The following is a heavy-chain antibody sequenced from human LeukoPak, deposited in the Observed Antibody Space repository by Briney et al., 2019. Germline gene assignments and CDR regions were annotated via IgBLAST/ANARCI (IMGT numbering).Heavy chain of an antibody. CDR1: GFTFSSYS. CDR3: ARASLRYYYYMDV. CDR2: ISSSSSYI. Sequence: GGSLRLSCAASGFTFSSYSMNWVRQAPGKGLEWVSSISSSSSYIYYADSVKGRFTISRDNAKNSLYLQMNSLRAEDTAVYYCARASLRYYYYMDVWGKGTTVTVSS. V-gene: IGHV3-21*04. D-gene: IGHD5/OR15-5a*01. J-gene: IGHJ6*03.